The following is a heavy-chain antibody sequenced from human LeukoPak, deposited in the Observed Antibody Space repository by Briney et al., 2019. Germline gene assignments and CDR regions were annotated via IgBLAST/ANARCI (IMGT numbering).Heavy chain of an antibody. CDR2: ISAYNGNT. CDR3: ARGPRNDFWSGYPYYYYYGMDV. J-gene: IGHJ6*02. Sequence: ASVKVSCKASGYTFTSYGISWVRQGPGQGLEWMGWISAYNGNTNYAQKLQGRVTMTTDTSTSTAYMELRSLRSDDTAVYYCARGPRNDFWSGYPYYYYYGMDVWGQGTTVTVSS. V-gene: IGHV1-18*01. D-gene: IGHD3-3*01. CDR1: GYTFTSYG.